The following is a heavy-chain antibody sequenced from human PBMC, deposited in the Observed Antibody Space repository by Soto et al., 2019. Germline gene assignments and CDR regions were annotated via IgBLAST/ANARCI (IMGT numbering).Heavy chain of an antibody. V-gene: IGHV4-34*01. J-gene: IGHJ6*02. Sequence: SETLSLTCAVYGGSFSGYYWSWIRQPPGKGLEWIGEINHSGSTNYNPSLKSRVTISVDTSKNQFSLKLSSVTAADTAVYYCARGPYFDWLLLVSYGMDVWGQGTTVTVSS. D-gene: IGHD3-9*01. CDR1: GGSFSGYY. CDR3: ARGPYFDWLLLVSYGMDV. CDR2: INHSGST.